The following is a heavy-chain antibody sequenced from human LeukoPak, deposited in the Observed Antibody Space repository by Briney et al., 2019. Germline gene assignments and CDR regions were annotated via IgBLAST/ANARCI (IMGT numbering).Heavy chain of an antibody. CDR1: GYSISRDHY. Sequence: SETLSLTCAVSGYSISRDHYWVWTRQPPGKGLEYIGNIYHSGSSHSNPSLKSRVTISVDTSNNQFSLKLNSVTAADTAVYYCARAKNPYYYYYYMGFWGRGTTVTVSS. V-gene: IGHV4-38-2*01. CDR3: ARAKNPYYYYYYMGF. CDR2: IYHSGSS. J-gene: IGHJ6*03.